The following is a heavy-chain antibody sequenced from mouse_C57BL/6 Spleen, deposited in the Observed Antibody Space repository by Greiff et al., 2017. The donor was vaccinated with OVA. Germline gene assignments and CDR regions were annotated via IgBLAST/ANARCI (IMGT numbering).Heavy chain of an antibody. Sequence: QVQLQQPGAELVMPGASVKLSCKASGYTFTSYWMHWVKQRPGQGLEWIGEIDPSDSYTNYNQKFKGKSTLTVDKSSSTAYMQLSSLTSEDSAVDYCARNGVLSWFAYWGQGTLVTVSA. D-gene: IGHD6-1*01. CDR2: IDPSDSYT. J-gene: IGHJ3*01. CDR3: ARNGVLSWFAY. CDR1: GYTFTSYW. V-gene: IGHV1-69*01.